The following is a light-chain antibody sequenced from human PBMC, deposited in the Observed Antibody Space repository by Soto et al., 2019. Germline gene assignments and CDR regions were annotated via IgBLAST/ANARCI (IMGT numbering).Light chain of an antibody. V-gene: IGLV1-40*01. J-gene: IGLJ3*02. Sequence: QSVLTQPPSVSGAPGQRVTISCTESSSNIGAGYDVHWYQQLPGTAPKLLIYGNSNRPSGVPDRFSSSKSGTSASLAITGLQAEDEADYYCQSYDSSLSGWVFGGGTKVTVL. CDR1: SSNIGAGYD. CDR2: GNS. CDR3: QSYDSSLSGWV.